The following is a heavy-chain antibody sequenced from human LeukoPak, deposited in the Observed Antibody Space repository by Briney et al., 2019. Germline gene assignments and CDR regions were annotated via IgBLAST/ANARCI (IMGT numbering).Heavy chain of an antibody. V-gene: IGHV6-1*01. CDR3: VRGGHFDY. J-gene: IGHJ4*02. Sequence: SQTLSPTCAISGDXVSSSTSGWNWITHSPSRGLEWLGRTYYRSTWYYDYAVSVKSRISINPDTSRNQFSLQLNSVTPEDTAVYYCVRGGHFDYWGQGTLVIVSS. D-gene: IGHD6-25*01. CDR1: GDXVSSSTSG. CDR2: TYYRSTWYY.